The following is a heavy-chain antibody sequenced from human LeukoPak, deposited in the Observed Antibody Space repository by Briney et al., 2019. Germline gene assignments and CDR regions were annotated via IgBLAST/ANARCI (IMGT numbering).Heavy chain of an antibody. CDR3: TTAGGAVAAPGWIDY. Sequence: GGSLRLSCAASGFTFSNAWMSWVRQAPGKGREWVGRIKSKTDGGTTDYAAPVKGRFTTSRDDSKNTLYLQMNSLKTEDTAVYYCTTAGGAVAAPGWIDYWGQGTLVTVSS. D-gene: IGHD6-19*01. J-gene: IGHJ4*02. V-gene: IGHV3-15*01. CDR2: IKSKTDGGTT. CDR1: GFTFSNAW.